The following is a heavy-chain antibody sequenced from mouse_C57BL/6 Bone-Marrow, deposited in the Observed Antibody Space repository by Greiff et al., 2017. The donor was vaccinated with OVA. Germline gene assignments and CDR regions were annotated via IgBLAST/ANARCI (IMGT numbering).Heavy chain of an antibody. J-gene: IGHJ3*01. D-gene: IGHD3-1*01. Sequence: EVKLMESGPGLVKPSQSLSLTCSVTGYSITSGYYWNWIRQFPGNKLEWMGYISYDGSNNYNPSLKNRISITRDTSKNQFFLKLKSVTTEDTATYYCARVGAYWGQGTLVTVSA. CDR2: ISYDGSN. CDR3: ARVGAY. CDR1: GYSITSGYY. V-gene: IGHV3-6*01.